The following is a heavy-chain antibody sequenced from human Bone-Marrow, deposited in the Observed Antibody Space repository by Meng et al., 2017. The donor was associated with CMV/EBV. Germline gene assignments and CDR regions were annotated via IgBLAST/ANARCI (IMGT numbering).Heavy chain of an antibody. CDR1: GGSFSGYY. D-gene: IGHD3-22*01. V-gene: IGHV4-34*01. J-gene: IGHJ6*02. CDR3: ARGRVVIRSAYYYYYGMDV. Sequence: SETLSLTCAVYGGSFSGYYWSWIRQPPGKGLEWIGEINHSGSTNYNPSLKSRVTISVDTSKNQFYLKLSSVTAADTAVYYCARGRVVIRSAYYYYYGMDVWGQGTTVTVSS. CDR2: INHSGST.